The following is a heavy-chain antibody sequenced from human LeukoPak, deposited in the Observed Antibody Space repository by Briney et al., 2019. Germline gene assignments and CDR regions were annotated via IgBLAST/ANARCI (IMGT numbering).Heavy chain of an antibody. Sequence: SETLSLTCTVSGGSVSSGSYYWSWIRQPPGKGLKWIGNIHYSGSTNYNPSLKSRVIISVDTSKNQLSLKLSSVTAADTAVYYCARGRYNQDYWGQGTLVTVSS. J-gene: IGHJ4*02. CDR2: IHYSGST. D-gene: IGHD1-1*01. V-gene: IGHV4-61*01. CDR1: GGSVSSGSYY. CDR3: ARGRYNQDY.